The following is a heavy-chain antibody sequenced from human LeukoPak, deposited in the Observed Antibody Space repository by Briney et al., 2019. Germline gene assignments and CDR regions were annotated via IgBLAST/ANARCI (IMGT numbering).Heavy chain of an antibody. Sequence: PGGSLRLSCAASGFTFSSNYMTWVRRAPGRGLEWVSVIYSGGRTFDTDSVTGRVTISIDTVKNTLSLKMSSLRAEDTAVYYCATVSSSWLGYFQNWGQGTLVTVSS. J-gene: IGHJ1*01. CDR1: GFTFSSNY. D-gene: IGHD6-13*01. CDR2: IYSGGRT. V-gene: IGHV3-66*01. CDR3: ATVSSSWLGYFQN.